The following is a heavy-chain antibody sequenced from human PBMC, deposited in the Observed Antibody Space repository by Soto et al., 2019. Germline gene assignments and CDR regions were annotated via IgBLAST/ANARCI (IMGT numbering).Heavy chain of an antibody. D-gene: IGHD6-6*01. CDR3: AKFAGIAARRFLYYFDY. J-gene: IGHJ4*02. CDR1: GFTFSSYA. V-gene: IGHV3-23*01. Sequence: PGGALRLSCAASGFTFSSYAMSWVRQAPGKGLEWVSAISGSGGSTYYADSVKGRFTISRDNSKNTLYLQMNSLRAEDTAVYYCAKFAGIAARRFLYYFDYWGQGTLVTVSS. CDR2: ISGSGGST.